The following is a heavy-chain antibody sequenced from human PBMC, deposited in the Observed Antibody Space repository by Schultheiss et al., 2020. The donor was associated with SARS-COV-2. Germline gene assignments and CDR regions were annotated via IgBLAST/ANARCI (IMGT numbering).Heavy chain of an antibody. CDR2: INHSGST. Sequence: SETLSLTCAVYGGSFSGYYWSWIRQPPGKGLEWIGEINHSGSTNYNPSLKSRVTMSIDTPKNEFSLKLSSVTAADTAVYYCATVTGNDAFDIWGQGTMVTVSS. V-gene: IGHV4-34*01. CDR3: ATVTGNDAFDI. CDR1: GGSFSGYY. J-gene: IGHJ3*02. D-gene: IGHD7-27*01.